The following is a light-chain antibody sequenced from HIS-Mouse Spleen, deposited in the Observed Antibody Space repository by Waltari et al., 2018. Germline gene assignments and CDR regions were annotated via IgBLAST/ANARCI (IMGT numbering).Light chain of an antibody. V-gene: IGKV1-9*01. CDR2: AAS. CDR1: QGISSY. Sequence: IQLTQSPSFLSASVGDRVTITCRASQGISSYLAWYQQKPGKAPKLLIYAASTLQIGVPSRFSGSGSGTEFTLTISSLQPEDFATYYCQQLNSYPPTFGQGTKVEIK. CDR3: QQLNSYPPT. J-gene: IGKJ1*01.